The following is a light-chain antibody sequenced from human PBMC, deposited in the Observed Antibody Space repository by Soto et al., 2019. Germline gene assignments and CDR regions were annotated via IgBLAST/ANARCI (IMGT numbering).Light chain of an antibody. CDR3: SSYAGSNPYWV. CDR2: EVS. J-gene: IGLJ3*02. V-gene: IGLV2-8*01. CDR1: SSDVGGYNY. Sequence: QSVLTQPPSASGSPGQSVTISCTGTSSDVGGYNYVSWFQQHPGKAPKLMIYEVSKRPSGVPDRFSGSKSGNTASLTVSGLQAEDEAHYYCSSYAGSNPYWVFGGGTKVTVL.